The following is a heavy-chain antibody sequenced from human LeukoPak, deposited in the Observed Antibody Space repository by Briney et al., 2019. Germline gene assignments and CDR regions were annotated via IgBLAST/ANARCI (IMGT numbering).Heavy chain of an antibody. V-gene: IGHV4-59*01. D-gene: IGHD3-10*01. CDR3: ARTNRTYYYGSGSSEYAFDI. Sequence: SETLFLTCTVSGGSISSYYWSWIRQPPGKGLEWIGYIYYSGSTNYNPSLKSRVTISVDTSKNQFSLKLSSVTAADTAVYYCARTNRTYYYGSGSSEYAFDIWGQGTMVTVSS. J-gene: IGHJ3*02. CDR1: GGSISSYY. CDR2: IYYSGST.